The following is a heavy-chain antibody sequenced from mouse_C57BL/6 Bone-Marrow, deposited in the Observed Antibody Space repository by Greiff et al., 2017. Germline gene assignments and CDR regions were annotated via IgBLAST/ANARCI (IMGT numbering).Heavy chain of an antibody. V-gene: IGHV1-81*01. CDR2: IYPRSGNT. Sequence: QVQLKESGAELARPGASVKLSCKASGYTFTSYGISWVKQRTGQGLEWIGEIYPRSGNTYYNEKFKGKATLTADKSSSTAYMELRSLTSEDSAVYFCARSVITTVVATPYYFDYWGQGTTLTVSS. J-gene: IGHJ2*01. CDR1: GYTFTSYG. D-gene: IGHD1-1*01. CDR3: ARSVITTVVATPYYFDY.